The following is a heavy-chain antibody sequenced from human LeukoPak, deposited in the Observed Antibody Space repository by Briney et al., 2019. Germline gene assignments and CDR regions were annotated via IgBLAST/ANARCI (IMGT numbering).Heavy chain of an antibody. CDR1: GYTFTGYY. CDR2: ISAYNGNT. J-gene: IGHJ5*02. V-gene: IGHV1-18*04. Sequence: ASVKVSCKASGYTFTGYYMHWVRQAPGQGLEWMGWISAYNGNTNYAQKLQGRVTMTTDTSTSTAYMELSSLRSEDTAVYYCATNRYYYDSSGYYYRFDPWGQGTLVTVSS. CDR3: ATNRYYYDSSGYYYRFDP. D-gene: IGHD3-22*01.